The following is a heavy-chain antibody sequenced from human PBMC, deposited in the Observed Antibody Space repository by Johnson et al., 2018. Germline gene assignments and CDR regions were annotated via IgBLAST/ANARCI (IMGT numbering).Heavy chain of an antibody. V-gene: IGHV3-9*01. Sequence: VQLVQSGGGLVQPGRSLRLSCAASGFTFDDYAMHWVRQAPGKGLEWVSGISWNSGSIGYADSVKGRFTISRDNSKNTLYLQMNSLRAEDTAVYYGARDKGYSYGENYYSYGMDVWGQGTTVTVSS. J-gene: IGHJ6*02. D-gene: IGHD5-18*01. CDR2: ISWNSGSI. CDR1: GFTFDDYA. CDR3: ARDKGYSYGENYYSYGMDV.